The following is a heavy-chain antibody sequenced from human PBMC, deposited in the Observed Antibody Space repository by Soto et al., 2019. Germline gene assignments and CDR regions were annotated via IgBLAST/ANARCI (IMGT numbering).Heavy chain of an antibody. CDR3: ARSCSSTRWPSVYYYYGLDV. CDR2: LPGVGGTI. Sequence: EVQLLESGGGLLPPGGSLRLSCAASGLSFNSYDMTLVRQAPGKGLEWVSALPGVGGTIYYRDSVKGRFTISRDNSKNTMYLQMNSLRGEDTAVYYCARSCSSTRWPSVYYYYGLDVWGQGTTVTVSS. D-gene: IGHD2-2*01. J-gene: IGHJ6*02. CDR1: GLSFNSYD. V-gene: IGHV3-23*01.